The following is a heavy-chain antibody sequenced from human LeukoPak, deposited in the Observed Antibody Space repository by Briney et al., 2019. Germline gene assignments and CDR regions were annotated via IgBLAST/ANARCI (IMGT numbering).Heavy chain of an antibody. CDR1: GFTFSDYY. D-gene: IGHD3-22*01. Sequence: GGSLRLSCAASGFTFSDYYMSWIRQAPGKGLEWVSYISSSGSTIYYADSVKGRFTISRDNAKNSLYLQMNSLRAEDTAVYYCASDLYYYDSSGSFDYWGQGTLVTVSS. V-gene: IGHV3-11*04. J-gene: IGHJ4*02. CDR3: ASDLYYYDSSGSFDY. CDR2: ISSSGSTI.